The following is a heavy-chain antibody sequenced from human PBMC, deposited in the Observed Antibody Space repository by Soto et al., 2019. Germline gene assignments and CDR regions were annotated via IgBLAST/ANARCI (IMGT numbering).Heavy chain of an antibody. D-gene: IGHD2-8*01. V-gene: IGHV4-39*01. Sequence: NPSETLSLTCTVSGGSISSSSYYWGWIRQPPGKGLEWIGSIYYSGSTYYNPSLKSRVTISVDTSKNQFSLKLSSVTAADTAVYYCARRLVYAILKRDDAFDIWGQGTMVTVSS. CDR3: ARRLVYAILKRDDAFDI. CDR1: GGSISSSSYY. J-gene: IGHJ3*02. CDR2: IYYSGST.